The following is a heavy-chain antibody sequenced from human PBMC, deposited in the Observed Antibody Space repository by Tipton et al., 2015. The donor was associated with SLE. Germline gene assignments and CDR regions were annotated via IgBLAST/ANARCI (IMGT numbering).Heavy chain of an antibody. CDR3: ARAPCEHLAPRYYYMDV. CDR2: MNPNSGNT. D-gene: IGHD2-21*01. CDR1: GYTFTSYD. J-gene: IGHJ6*03. V-gene: IGHV1-8*01. Sequence: QLVQSGAEVKKPGASVKVSCKASGYTFTSYDINWGRQATGQGLEWMGWMNPNSGNTGYAQKFQGRVTMTRNTSISTAYMELSSLRSEDTAVYYCARAPCEHLAPRYYYMDVWGKGTTVTVSS.